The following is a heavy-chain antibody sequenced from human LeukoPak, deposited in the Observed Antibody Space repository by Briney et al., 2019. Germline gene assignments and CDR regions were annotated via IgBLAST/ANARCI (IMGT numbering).Heavy chain of an antibody. V-gene: IGHV1-69*05. CDR3: ARDLGEYSREYYFDY. D-gene: IGHD6-6*01. Sequence: ASVKVSCKASGGTFSSYAISWVRQAPGQGLEWMGRITPIFGTANYAQKFQGRVTITTDESTSTAYMELSSLRSEDTAVYYCARDLGEYSREYYFDYWGQGTLVTVSS. CDR2: ITPIFGTA. CDR1: GGTFSSYA. J-gene: IGHJ4*02.